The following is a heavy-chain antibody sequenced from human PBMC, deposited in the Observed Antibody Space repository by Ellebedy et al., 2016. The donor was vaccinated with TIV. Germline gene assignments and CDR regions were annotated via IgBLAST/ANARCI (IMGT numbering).Heavy chain of an antibody. CDR3: ARNYDFWPRQAWGY. CDR2: INSDGSST. CDR1: GFTFSSYW. V-gene: IGHV3-74*01. D-gene: IGHD3-3*01. J-gene: IGHJ4*02. Sequence: GESLKISXAASGFTFSSYWMHWVRQAPGKGLVWVSRINSDGSSTSYADSVKGRFTISRDNAKNTLYLQMNSLRAEDTAVYYCARNYDFWPRQAWGYWGQGTLVTVSS.